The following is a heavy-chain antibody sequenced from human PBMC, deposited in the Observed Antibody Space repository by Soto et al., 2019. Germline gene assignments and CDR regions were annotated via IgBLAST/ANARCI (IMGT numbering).Heavy chain of an antibody. D-gene: IGHD6-13*01. V-gene: IGHV4-61*01. CDR3: AREAAAGTFWFDP. J-gene: IGHJ5*02. CDR2: IYYSGST. CDR1: GGSVSSASYY. Sequence: SETLSLTCTVSGGSVSSASYYWSWIRQPPGKGLEWIGYIYYSGSTNYNPSLKSRVTISVDTSKNQFSLKLSSVTAADTAVYYCAREAAAGTFWFDPWGQGTLVTVSS.